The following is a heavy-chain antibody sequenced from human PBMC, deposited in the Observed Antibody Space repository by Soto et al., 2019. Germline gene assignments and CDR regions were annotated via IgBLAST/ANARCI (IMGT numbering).Heavy chain of an antibody. J-gene: IGHJ4*02. CDR2: IYYSGST. CDR1: GGSISSYY. D-gene: IGHD2-21*02. CDR3: ARGGQNCGGDCFNFDY. Sequence: ASETLSLTCTVSGGSISSYYWSWIRQPPGKGLEWIGYIYYSGSTNYNPSLKSRVTISVDTSKNRFSLKLSSVTAADTAVYYCARGGQNCGGDCFNFDYWGQGTLVTVSS. V-gene: IGHV4-59*01.